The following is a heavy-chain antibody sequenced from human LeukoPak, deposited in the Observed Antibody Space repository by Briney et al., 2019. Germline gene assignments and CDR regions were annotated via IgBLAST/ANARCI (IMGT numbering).Heavy chain of an antibody. CDR3: ARTPQHSYYYYNMDV. J-gene: IGHJ6*03. CDR2: IIPIFGTA. Sequence: GSSVKVSCKASGGAFSTYAITWVRQAPGQGLEWMGGIIPIFGTANYAQKFQDRVTITTDASTSTVHMELTSLRSEDTAVYYCARTPQHSYYYYNMDVWGKGTTVTVAS. D-gene: IGHD5-18*01. CDR1: GGAFSTYA. V-gene: IGHV1-69*05.